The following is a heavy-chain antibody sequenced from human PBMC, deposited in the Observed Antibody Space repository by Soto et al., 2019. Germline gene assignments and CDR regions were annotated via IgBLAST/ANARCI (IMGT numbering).Heavy chain of an antibody. CDR1: GGSISSSNW. D-gene: IGHD3-3*01. J-gene: IGHJ4*02. Sequence: SETLSLTCAVSGGSISSSNWWSWVRQPPGKGLEWIGEIYHSGSTNYNPSLKSRVTISVDNAKNSLYLQMNSLRAEDTAVYYCARIRFGVVLRPDFDYWGQGTLVTVSS. CDR3: ARIRFGVVLRPDFDY. V-gene: IGHV4-4*02. CDR2: IYHSGST.